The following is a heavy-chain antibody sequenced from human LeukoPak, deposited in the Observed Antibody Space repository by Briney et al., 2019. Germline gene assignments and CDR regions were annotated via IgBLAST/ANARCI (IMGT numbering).Heavy chain of an antibody. CDR3: ARVRGVIGPFDY. V-gene: IGHV3-30*02. CDR2: IRYDGSNK. J-gene: IGHJ4*02. CDR1: GFTFSSYG. Sequence: GGSLRLSCAASGFTFSSYGMHWVRQAPGKGLEWVAFIRYDGSNKYYADSVKGRFTISRDNSKNTLYLQMNSLRAEDTAVYYCARVRGVIGPFDYWGQGTLVTVSS. D-gene: IGHD3-10*01.